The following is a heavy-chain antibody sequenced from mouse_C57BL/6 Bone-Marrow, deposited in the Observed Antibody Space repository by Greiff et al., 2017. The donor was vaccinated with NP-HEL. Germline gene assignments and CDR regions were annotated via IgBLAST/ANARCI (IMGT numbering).Heavy chain of an antibody. D-gene: IGHD5-1*01. V-gene: IGHV5-17*01. CDR3: AKDLPGAMDY. CDR1: GFTFSDYG. Sequence: EMQLKESGGGLVKPGGSLKLSCAASGFTFSDYGMHWVRQAPEKGLEWVAYISSGSSTIYYADTVKGRFTISRDNAKNTLFLQMTRLRSEDTAMYYCAKDLPGAMDYWGQGTSVTVSA. CDR2: ISSGSSTI. J-gene: IGHJ4*01.